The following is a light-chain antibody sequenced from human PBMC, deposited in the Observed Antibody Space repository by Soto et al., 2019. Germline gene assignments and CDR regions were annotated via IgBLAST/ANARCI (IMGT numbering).Light chain of an antibody. CDR3: QHYNSAPWT. J-gene: IGKJ1*01. V-gene: IGKV1-5*01. CDR2: DAS. CDR1: QSVRSW. Sequence: DIQMTQSPSTLSASVGDRVTITCRASQSVRSWLAWYQLRPGKAPKVLIYDASSLESGVPSRFSGSGSGTEINLTINSLKPDDFATYYCQHYNSAPWTFGQGTKVEIK.